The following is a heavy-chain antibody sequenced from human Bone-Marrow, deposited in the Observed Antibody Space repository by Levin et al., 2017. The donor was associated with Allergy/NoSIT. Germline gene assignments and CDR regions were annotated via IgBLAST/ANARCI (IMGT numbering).Heavy chain of an antibody. V-gene: IGHV4-59*01. CDR1: GGSISNYY. J-gene: IGHJ4*02. CDR3: ARALFTSGGDAFGL. CDR2: ISYSRST. D-gene: IGHD3-16*01. Sequence: SETLSLTCTVSGGSISNYYWTWIRQPPGKGLEWIGYISYSRSTKYNPFLKSRVTISLDTSNNQFSLKLSSVTAADTAVYYCARALFTSGGDAFGLWGQGTLVTVSS.